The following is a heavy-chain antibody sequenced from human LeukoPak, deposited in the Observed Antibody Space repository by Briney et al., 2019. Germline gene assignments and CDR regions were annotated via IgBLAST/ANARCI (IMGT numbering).Heavy chain of an antibody. CDR3: ARAHYGEHDKGFDP. V-gene: IGHV1-2*04. CDR1: GYTFTGYY. CDR2: INPNSGGT. J-gene: IGHJ5*02. D-gene: IGHD4-17*01. Sequence: ASVKVSCKASGYTFTGYYMHWVRQAPGQGLEWMGWINPNSGGTNYAQKFQGWVTMTRDTSISTAYMELSRLRSDDTAVYYCARAHYGEHDKGFDPWGQGTLVTVSS.